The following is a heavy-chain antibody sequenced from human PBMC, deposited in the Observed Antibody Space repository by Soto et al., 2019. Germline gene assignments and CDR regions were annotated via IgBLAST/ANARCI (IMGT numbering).Heavy chain of an antibody. Sequence: GGSLRLSCAASGFTFSSYWMSWVRQAPGKGQEWVANIKQDGSEKYYVDSVKGRFTISRDNAKNSLYLQMNSLRAEDTAVYYCARRYNDFDYYYYYGMDVWGQGTTVTVSS. CDR2: IKQDGSEK. CDR1: GFTFSSYW. CDR3: ARRYNDFDYYYYYGMDV. J-gene: IGHJ6*02. D-gene: IGHD3-3*01. V-gene: IGHV3-7*05.